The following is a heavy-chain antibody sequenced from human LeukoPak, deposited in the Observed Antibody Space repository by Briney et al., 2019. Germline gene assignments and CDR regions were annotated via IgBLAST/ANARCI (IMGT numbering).Heavy chain of an antibody. CDR2: ISGTGDTT. CDR1: GFTFRSYA. Sequence: PGGSLRLSCAASGFTFRSYAMSWVRQAPGKGLEWVSVISGTGDTTYYADSVKGRFTISRDNSKNTLYLQMNSLRAEDTAVYYCATPDRGYGGIFDYWGQGTLVTVSS. V-gene: IGHV3-23*01. J-gene: IGHJ4*02. CDR3: ATPDRGYGGIFDY. D-gene: IGHD4-23*01.